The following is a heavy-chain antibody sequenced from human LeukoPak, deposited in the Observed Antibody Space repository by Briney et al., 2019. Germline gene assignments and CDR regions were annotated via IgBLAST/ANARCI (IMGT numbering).Heavy chain of an antibody. V-gene: IGHV1-24*01. J-gene: IGHJ1*01. Sequence: ASVKVSCKVSGYTLTELSMHWVRQAPGKGLEWMGGFDPEDGETIYAQKFQGRVTMTEDTSTDTAYMELSSLRSEDTAVYYCARDPVPRYYDSSGYYHFQHWGQGTLVTVSS. CDR3: ARDPVPRYYDSSGYYHFQH. CDR1: GYTLTELS. CDR2: FDPEDGET. D-gene: IGHD3-22*01.